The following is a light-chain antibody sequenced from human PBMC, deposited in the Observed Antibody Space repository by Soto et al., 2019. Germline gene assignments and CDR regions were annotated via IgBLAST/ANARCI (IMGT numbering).Light chain of an antibody. CDR2: DVS. J-gene: IGLJ1*01. CDR1: SSDVGGYNY. V-gene: IGLV2-14*03. CDR3: SSHTSTSPYV. Sequence: QSALTQPASVSGSPGQSITISCTGTSSDVGGYNYVSWYQHHPGKAPKLIIYDVSNRPSGVSNRFSGSKSGNTASLTISGLQAEDEADYYCSSHTSTSPYVFGTGTKVTV.